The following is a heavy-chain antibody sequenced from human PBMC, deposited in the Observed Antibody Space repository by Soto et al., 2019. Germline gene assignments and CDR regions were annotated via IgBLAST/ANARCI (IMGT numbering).Heavy chain of an antibody. V-gene: IGHV3-66*01. CDR3: AREPYSCGPPFFDY. J-gene: IGHJ4*02. D-gene: IGHD5-18*01. Sequence: PGGSLRLSCAASGFTVSSNYMSWVRQAPGKGLEWVSVIYSGGSTYYADSVKGRFTISRDNSKNTLYLQMNSLRAEDTAVYYCAREPYSCGPPFFDYWGQGTLVTVSS. CDR2: IYSGGST. CDR1: GFTVSSNY.